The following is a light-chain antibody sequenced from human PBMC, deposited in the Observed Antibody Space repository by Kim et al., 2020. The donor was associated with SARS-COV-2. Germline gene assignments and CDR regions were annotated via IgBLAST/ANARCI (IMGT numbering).Light chain of an antibody. CDR1: SGSIASNY. CDR2: EDN. Sequence: NFMLTQPHSVSDSPGKTVTISCTRSSGSIASNYVQWYQQRPGSSPTTVIYEDNQRPSGVPDRFSGSIDSSSNSASLTISGLKTEDEADYYCQSSDRSNYAVFGGGTQLTVL. J-gene: IGLJ7*01. V-gene: IGLV6-57*01. CDR3: QSSDRSNYAV.